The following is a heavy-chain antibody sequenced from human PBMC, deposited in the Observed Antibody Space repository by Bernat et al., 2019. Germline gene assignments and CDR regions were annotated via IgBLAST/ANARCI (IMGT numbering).Heavy chain of an antibody. V-gene: IGHV7-4-1*02. Sequence: QVQLVQSGSELKKPGASVKVSCKASGYTFTSYAMNWVRQAPGQGLEWMGWINTNTGNTTYAQGFTGRVVFSLDTSVSTAYLQISSLKAEDTAVYYCARGTALIGYCSSTSCYVRWGQGTLVTVSS. J-gene: IGHJ4*02. CDR3: ARGTALIGYCSSTSCYVR. CDR2: INTNTGNT. D-gene: IGHD2-2*01. CDR1: GYTFTSYA.